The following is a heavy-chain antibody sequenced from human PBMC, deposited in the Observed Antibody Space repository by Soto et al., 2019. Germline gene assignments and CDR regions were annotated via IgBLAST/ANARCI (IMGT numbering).Heavy chain of an antibody. CDR2: ISYDGSNK. D-gene: IGHD2-15*01. CDR1: GFTFSSYG. CDR3: AKERYIGYCSGGSCYWWFDP. J-gene: IGHJ5*02. Sequence: PGGSLRLSCAASGFTFSSYGMPWVRQAPGKXLXXVEVISYDGSNKYYADSVKARLTIYRDNSNNTLYLQINSLRAEETAVYYCAKERYIGYCSGGSCYWWFDPWGQGTLVTVSS. V-gene: IGHV3-30*18.